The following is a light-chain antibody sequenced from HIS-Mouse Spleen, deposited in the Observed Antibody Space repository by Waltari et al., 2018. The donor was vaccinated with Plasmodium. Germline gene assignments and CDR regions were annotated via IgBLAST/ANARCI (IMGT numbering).Light chain of an antibody. Sequence: DIQMTQSPFSLSASVGDRVTITCRASQSISSYLNWYQQKPGKAPKLLIYAASSLQSGVPSRFSGSGSGTDFTLTISSLQPEDFATYYCQQSYSTPPTFGGGTKVKIK. J-gene: IGKJ4*01. V-gene: IGKV1-39*01. CDR3: QQSYSTPPT. CDR2: AAS. CDR1: QSISSY.